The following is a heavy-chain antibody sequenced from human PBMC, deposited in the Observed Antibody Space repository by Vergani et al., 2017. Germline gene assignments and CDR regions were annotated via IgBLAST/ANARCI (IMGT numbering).Heavy chain of an antibody. V-gene: IGHV1-58*01. D-gene: IGHD3-10*01. CDR2: IVVGSGNT. CDR3: AAVGGSGSYGAFDI. Sequence: QMQLVQSGPEVKKPGTSVKVSCKASGFTFTSSAVQWVRQARGQRLEWIGRIVVGSGNTNYAQKFQERVTITRDMSTSTAYMELSSLRSEDTAVYYCAAVGGSGSYGAFDIWGQGTMVTVSS. CDR1: GFTFTSSA. J-gene: IGHJ3*02.